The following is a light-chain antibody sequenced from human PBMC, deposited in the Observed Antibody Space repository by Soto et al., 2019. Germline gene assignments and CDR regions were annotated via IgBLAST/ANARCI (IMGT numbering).Light chain of an antibody. CDR1: QRISRW. V-gene: IGKV1-5*01. J-gene: IGKJ5*01. CDR3: QQYDTYST. Sequence: DIQMTQSPSTLSASVGDRVTITCRASQRISRWLAWYQQKPGKAPKALIYDASTLRSGVPSKFSGGGSGTEFTLSICSMQPDDFATYSCQQYDTYSTFGQGIRLEIK. CDR2: DAS.